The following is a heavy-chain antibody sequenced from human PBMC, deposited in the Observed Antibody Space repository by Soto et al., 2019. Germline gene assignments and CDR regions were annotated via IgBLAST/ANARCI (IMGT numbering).Heavy chain of an antibody. D-gene: IGHD3-3*01. Sequence: KPSETLSLTCTVSGGSISSSSYYWGWIRQPQGKGLEWIGSIYYSGSTYYNPSLKSRVTISVDTSKNQFSLKLSSVTAADTAVYYCARQGFWSGYPYYYYYGMDVWGQGTTVTVSS. V-gene: IGHV4-39*01. CDR2: IYYSGST. CDR3: ARQGFWSGYPYYYYYGMDV. CDR1: GGSISSSSYY. J-gene: IGHJ6*02.